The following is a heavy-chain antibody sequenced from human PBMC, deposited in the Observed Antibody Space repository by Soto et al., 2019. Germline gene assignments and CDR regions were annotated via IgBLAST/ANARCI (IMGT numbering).Heavy chain of an antibody. Sequence: PGGSLRLSCAAPGFTVNTFYMNWVRQAPGKGLEWVSGIYTGESTYYADSVKGRFSISRDNSKNTLYLQMNSLRAEDTAVYYCARAVPDIDYFAYWGQGTLVTVSS. CDR2: IYTGEST. V-gene: IGHV3-66*01. CDR1: GFTVNTFY. J-gene: IGHJ4*02. CDR3: ARAVPDIDYFAY. D-gene: IGHD5-12*01.